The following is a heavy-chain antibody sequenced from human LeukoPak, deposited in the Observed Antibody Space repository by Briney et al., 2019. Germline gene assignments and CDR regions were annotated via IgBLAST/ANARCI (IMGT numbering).Heavy chain of an antibody. Sequence: GGSLRLSCTTSGFTFSDYWMTWVRQAPGKGPEWVANIKQDGSQRYYVDSVRGRFTISRDNAKNSLFLQMNGLRAEDTAVYYCARRGGSSSRRSPIDYWGQGTLVTVSS. CDR3: ARRGGSSSRRSPIDY. D-gene: IGHD6-6*01. V-gene: IGHV3-7*01. CDR2: IKQDGSQR. J-gene: IGHJ4*02. CDR1: GFTFSDYW.